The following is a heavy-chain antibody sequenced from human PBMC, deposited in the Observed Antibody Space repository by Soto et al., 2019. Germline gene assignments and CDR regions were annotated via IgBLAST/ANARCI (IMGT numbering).Heavy chain of an antibody. D-gene: IGHD3-22*01. CDR2: MSYDGSNK. Sequence: PGGSLRLSCAASGFTFSSYAMHWVRQAPGKGLEWVAVMSYDGSNKYYADSVKGRFTISRDNSKNTLYLQMNSLRAEDTAVYYCAKEGYYDSSGYLHYWFDPWGQGTLVTVSS. V-gene: IGHV3-30-3*02. CDR1: GFTFSSYA. CDR3: AKEGYYDSSGYLHYWFDP. J-gene: IGHJ5*02.